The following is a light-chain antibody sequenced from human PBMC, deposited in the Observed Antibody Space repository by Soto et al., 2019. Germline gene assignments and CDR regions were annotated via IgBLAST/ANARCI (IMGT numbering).Light chain of an antibody. V-gene: IGKV1-39*01. CDR2: TAY. Sequence: DIQMTQSPSSLSASVGDSVTLTCRASQRLFSFLNWYQQAPGRATKLLLSTAYKLQSGVPSRFSGSESGTEFTLTISSLQPEDFAIYFCQQTYSAPFTFGPGTKVDVK. CDR1: QRLFSF. J-gene: IGKJ3*01. CDR3: QQTYSAPFT.